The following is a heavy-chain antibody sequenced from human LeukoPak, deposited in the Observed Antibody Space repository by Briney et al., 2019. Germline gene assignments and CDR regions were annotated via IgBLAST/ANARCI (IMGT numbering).Heavy chain of an antibody. J-gene: IGHJ4*02. CDR1: GGSISSYY. CDR2: IYYSGST. CDR3: ARVGPDNDVVWRSYRLDY. V-gene: IGHV4-59*01. Sequence: SETLSLTCTVSGGSISSYYWSWIRQPPGKGLEWIGYIYYSGSTNYNPSLKSRVTISVDTSKNQFSLKLSSVTAADTAVYYCARVGPDNDVVWRSYRLDYWGQGTLVTVSS. D-gene: IGHD3-16*02.